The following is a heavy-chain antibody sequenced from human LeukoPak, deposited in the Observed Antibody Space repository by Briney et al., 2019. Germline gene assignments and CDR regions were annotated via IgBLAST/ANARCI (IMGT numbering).Heavy chain of an antibody. CDR3: ARAGITIFGVVTYRNDWFDP. Sequence: SETLSLTCTVSGGSISTYYWSWIRQPAGKGLEWIGRIYTSGSTNYNPSLKSRVTMSVDTSKNQFSLKLSSVTAADTAVYYCARAGITIFGVVTYRNDWFDPWGQGTLVTVSS. V-gene: IGHV4-4*07. CDR2: IYTSGST. J-gene: IGHJ5*02. CDR1: GGSISTYY. D-gene: IGHD3-3*01.